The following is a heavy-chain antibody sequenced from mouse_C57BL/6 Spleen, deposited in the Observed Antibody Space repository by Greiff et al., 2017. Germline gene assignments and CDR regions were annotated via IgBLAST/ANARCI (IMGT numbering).Heavy chain of an antibody. Sequence: VQLKQSGPGLVKPSQSLSLTCSVTGYSITSGYYWNWIRQFPGNKLEWMGYISYDGSNNYNPSLKNRISITRDTSKNQFFLKLNSVTTEDTATYYCARVLYYGTSLDYWGQGTTLTVSS. CDR2: ISYDGSN. D-gene: IGHD1-1*01. V-gene: IGHV3-6*01. CDR1: GYSITSGYY. CDR3: ARVLYYGTSLDY. J-gene: IGHJ2*01.